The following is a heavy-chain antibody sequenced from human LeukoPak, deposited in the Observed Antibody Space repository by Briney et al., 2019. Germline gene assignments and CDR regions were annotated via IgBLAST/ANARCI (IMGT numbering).Heavy chain of an antibody. Sequence: ASVKVSCKASGYTFTSYDINWVRQATGQGLEWMGWMNPNSGNTGYAQKFQGRVTMTRNTSISTAYMELSSLRAEATAVYYRSRKWGELPIFDRLNPPKSLLDYWGQGTLVTVSS. CDR1: GYTFTSYD. CDR2: MNPNSGNT. J-gene: IGHJ4*02. CDR3: SRKWGELPIFDRLNPPKSLLDY. D-gene: IGHD3-9*01. V-gene: IGHV1-8*01.